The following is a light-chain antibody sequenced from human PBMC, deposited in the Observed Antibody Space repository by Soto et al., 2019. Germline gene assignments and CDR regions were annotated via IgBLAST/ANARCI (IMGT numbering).Light chain of an antibody. J-gene: IGKJ1*01. CDR2: DAS. Sequence: EIVLTQSPATLSLSPGERATLSCRASQSLSSYLAWYQQKPGQAPRLLIYDASNRATGIPARFSGSGSGTDFTLTISSLQSEDFAVYYCQQYDNWPPWTFGQGTKVDIK. CDR3: QQYDNWPPWT. V-gene: IGKV3-11*01. CDR1: QSLSSY.